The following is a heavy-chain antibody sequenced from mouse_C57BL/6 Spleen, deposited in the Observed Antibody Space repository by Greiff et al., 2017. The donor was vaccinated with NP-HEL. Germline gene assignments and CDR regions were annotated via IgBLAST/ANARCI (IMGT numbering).Heavy chain of an antibody. CDR3: ARFYSEYFDV. Sequence: VQLVESGAELVKPGASVKISCKASGYAFSSYWMNWVKQRPGKGLEWIGQIYPGDGDTNYNGKFKGKATLTADKSSSTAYMQLSSLTSEDSAVYFCARFYSEYFDVWGTGTTVTVSS. CDR1: GYAFSSYW. J-gene: IGHJ1*03. CDR2: IYPGDGDT. D-gene: IGHD1-1*01. V-gene: IGHV1-80*01.